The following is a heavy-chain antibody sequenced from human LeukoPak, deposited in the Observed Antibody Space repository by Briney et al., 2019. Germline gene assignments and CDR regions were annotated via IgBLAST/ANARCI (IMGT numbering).Heavy chain of an antibody. V-gene: IGHV4-39*01. J-gene: IGHJ3*02. CDR2: IYYSGST. CDR3: ARSIAVAHDAFDI. D-gene: IGHD6-19*01. Sequence: SETLSLTSTVSGGSISSSSYYWGWIRQPPGKGLEWIGSIYYSGSTYYNPSLKSRVTISVDTSKNQFSLKLSSVTAADTAVYYCARSIAVAHDAFDIWGQGTMVTVSS. CDR1: GGSISSSSYY.